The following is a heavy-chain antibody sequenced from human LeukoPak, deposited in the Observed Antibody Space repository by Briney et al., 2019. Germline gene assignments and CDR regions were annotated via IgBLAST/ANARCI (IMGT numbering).Heavy chain of an antibody. CDR3: ASHWGRSGYDLHFDY. D-gene: IGHD5-12*01. Sequence: GESLKISCKGSGYSFTSYWIGWVRQMPGKGLEWMGIIYPGDSDTRYSPSFQGQVTISTDKSISTAYLQWSSLKASDTAMYYCASHWGRSGYDLHFDYWGQGTLVTVSS. J-gene: IGHJ4*02. CDR2: IYPGDSDT. CDR1: GYSFTSYW. V-gene: IGHV5-51*01.